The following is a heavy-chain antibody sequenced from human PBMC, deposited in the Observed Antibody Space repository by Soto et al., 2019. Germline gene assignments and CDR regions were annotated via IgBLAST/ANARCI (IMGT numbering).Heavy chain of an antibody. J-gene: IGHJ4*02. CDR1: GFSLSATGVA. CDR2: IYWNGEK. V-gene: IGHV2-5*01. CDR3: AHSRYDFDFWSGYLFDF. Sequence: QITLKESGPTVVKPTETLSLTCSFTGFSLSATGVAVGWIRQPPGKALEWLGIIYWNGEKLYSTSLGNRLTITMDTSKNQVVLTMPNVDPVDTATYYCAHSRYDFDFWSGYLFDFWGRGTLVTVSS. D-gene: IGHD3-3*01.